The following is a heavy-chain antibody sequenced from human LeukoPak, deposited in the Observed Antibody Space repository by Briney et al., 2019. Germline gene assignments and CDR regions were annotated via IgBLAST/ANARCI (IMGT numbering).Heavy chain of an antibody. Sequence: SETLSLTCTVSGGSISSGSYYWRWIRQPAGKGLEWIGRIYTSGSTNYNPSLKSRVTISVDTSKNQFSLKLSSGTAADTAVYYCAREIYPATFDYWGQGTLVTVSS. V-gene: IGHV4-61*02. J-gene: IGHJ4*02. D-gene: IGHD2-15*01. CDR1: GGSISSGSYY. CDR2: IYTSGST. CDR3: AREIYPATFDY.